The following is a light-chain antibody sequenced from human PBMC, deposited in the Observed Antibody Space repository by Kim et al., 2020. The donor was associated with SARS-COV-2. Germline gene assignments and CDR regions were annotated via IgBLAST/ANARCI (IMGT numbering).Light chain of an antibody. CDR3: AAWDDSLNGVV. CDR1: SSNVGRNS. CDR2: SNT. V-gene: IGLV1-44*01. Sequence: QSVLTQPPSASGTPGQRVTISCSGSSSNVGRNSVNWYQQLPRTAPKLLIYSNTLRPSGVPDRFSGSKSGTSASLAISGLQSDDEADYYCAAWDDSLNGVVFGGGTQLTVL. J-gene: IGLJ2*01.